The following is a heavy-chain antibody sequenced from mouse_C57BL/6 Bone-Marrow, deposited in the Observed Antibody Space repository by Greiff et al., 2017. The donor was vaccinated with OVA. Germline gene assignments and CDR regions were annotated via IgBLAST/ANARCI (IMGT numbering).Heavy chain of an antibody. CDR3: ARNDGTRYFDV. CDR1: GFSFTSYG. V-gene: IGHV2-2*01. CDR2: IWSGGST. Sequence: QVQLQQSGPGLVQPSQRLSITCTVSGFSFTSYGVHWVRQSPGKGLEWLGVIWSGGSTDYNAAFISRLSISKDNAKSQVFFKINSLQADDTAIYYCARNDGTRYFDVWGTGTTVTVSS. J-gene: IGHJ1*03. D-gene: IGHD3-3*01.